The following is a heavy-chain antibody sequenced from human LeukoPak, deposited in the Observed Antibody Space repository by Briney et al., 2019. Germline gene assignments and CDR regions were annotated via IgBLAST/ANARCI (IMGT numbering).Heavy chain of an antibody. CDR1: GVTLSNYA. Sequence: GGSLRLSCVASGVTLSNYAMSWARQAPGKGLEWVAVIWSHGNRKHHSDSVEGRFAISRDNSKNILYLQMNNLRAEDTALYYCARDSAADDNDFDVWGQGTMVTVSS. V-gene: IGHV3-33*08. J-gene: IGHJ3*01. CDR3: ARDSAADDNDFDV. D-gene: IGHD6-25*01. CDR2: IWSHGNRK.